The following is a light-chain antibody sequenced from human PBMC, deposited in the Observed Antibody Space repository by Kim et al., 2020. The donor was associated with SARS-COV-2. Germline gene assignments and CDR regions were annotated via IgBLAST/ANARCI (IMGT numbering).Light chain of an antibody. CDR2: GAS. Sequence: SDAPGERATLSCRASQSVSDNLAWYQQKPGQAPRLLIYGASTRATGIPARFSGSGSGTEFTLTISSLQSEDFAVYYCQQYNNWLTFGGGTKVDIK. V-gene: IGKV3-15*01. CDR1: QSVSDN. J-gene: IGKJ4*01. CDR3: QQYNNWLT.